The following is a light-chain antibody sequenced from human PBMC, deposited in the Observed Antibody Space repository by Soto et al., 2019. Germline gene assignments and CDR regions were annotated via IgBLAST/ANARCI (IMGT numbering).Light chain of an antibody. CDR3: SSFTSSYFYV. V-gene: IGLV2-14*01. J-gene: IGLJ1*01. CDR1: GSDVGGYNY. CDR2: GVS. Sequence: QSALTQPASVSGSPGQSIAISCTGSGSDVGGYNYVSWYQQHPGKAPKLIIYGVSHRPSGVSPRFSASRSAYTASLTISGLQNEDEADYYCSSFTSSYFYVFGPGTKVTV.